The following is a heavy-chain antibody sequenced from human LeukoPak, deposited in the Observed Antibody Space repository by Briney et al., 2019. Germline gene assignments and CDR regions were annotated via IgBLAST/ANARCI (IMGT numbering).Heavy chain of an antibody. D-gene: IGHD2-2*01. Sequence: GASVKVSCKASGYTFTSYDINWVRQAPGQGLEWMGWINPNSGNTDYAQKFQGRVTITRNTSISTAYMELSSLRSEDTAVYYCARGFYCSSASCYYWFYPWGQGTLVTVSS. CDR2: INPNSGNT. CDR3: ARGFYCSSASCYYWFYP. CDR1: GYTFTSYD. J-gene: IGHJ5*02. V-gene: IGHV1-8*03.